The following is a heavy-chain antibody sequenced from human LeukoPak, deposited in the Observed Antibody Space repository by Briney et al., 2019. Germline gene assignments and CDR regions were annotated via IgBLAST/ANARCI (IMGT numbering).Heavy chain of an antibody. D-gene: IGHD6-13*01. V-gene: IGHV4-4*07. CDR3: ARDSVSSPGGFDP. J-gene: IGHJ5*02. Sequence: SETLSLTCTVSSGSMSSYYWSCIRQPAGKGLEWIGRIYTSGSTNYNPPLKSRVTMSVDTSKNQFSLKLSSVTAADTAVYYCARDSVSSPGGFDPWGQGPLVTVSS. CDR1: SGSMSSYY. CDR2: IYTSGST.